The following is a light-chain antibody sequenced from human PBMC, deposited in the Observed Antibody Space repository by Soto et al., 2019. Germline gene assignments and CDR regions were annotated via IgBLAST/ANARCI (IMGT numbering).Light chain of an antibody. J-gene: IGLJ2*01. CDR2: EDD. CDR1: SGSIGSNS. Sequence: NFMLTQPHSVSESPGKTVTISCTRSSGSIGSNSVQWYQQRPGSAPSIVIYEDDQRPSGVPNRFAGSIDRSSNSASLTLSGLQTEDEADYYCQSYDTNTVVFGGGTKLTVL. CDR3: QSYDTNTVV. V-gene: IGLV6-57*04.